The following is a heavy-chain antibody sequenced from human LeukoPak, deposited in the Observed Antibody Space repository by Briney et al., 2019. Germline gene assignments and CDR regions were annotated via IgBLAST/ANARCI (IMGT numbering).Heavy chain of an antibody. D-gene: IGHD3-22*01. J-gene: IGHJ4*02. CDR1: GFTFSSYS. CDR2: ISSSSSYI. CDR3: ASFEASCYDSSGYYVDD. Sequence: PGGSLSLSCAASGFTFSSYSMNWVRQAPGKGLEWVSSISSSSSYIYYADSVKGRFTISRDNAKNSLYLQMNSLRAEDTAVYYCASFEASCYDSSGYYVDDWGQGTLVTVSS. V-gene: IGHV3-21*01.